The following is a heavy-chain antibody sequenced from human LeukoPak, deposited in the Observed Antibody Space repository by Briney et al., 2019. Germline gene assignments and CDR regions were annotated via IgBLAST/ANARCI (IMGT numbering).Heavy chain of an antibody. V-gene: IGHV4-39*01. D-gene: IGHD6-13*01. J-gene: IGHJ5*02. CDR1: GGSISSSSYY. CDR2: IYYSGST. Sequence: SETLSLTCTVSGGSISSSSYYWGWIRQPPGKGLEWIGSIYYSGSTYYNPSLKSRVTISVDTSKNQFSLKLSSVTPADTAVYYCARPSSSRDWFDPWGQGTLVTVSS. CDR3: ARPSSSRDWFDP.